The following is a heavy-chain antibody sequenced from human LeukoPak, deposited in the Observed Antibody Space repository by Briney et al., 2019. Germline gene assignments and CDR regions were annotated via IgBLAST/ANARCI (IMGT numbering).Heavy chain of an antibody. V-gene: IGHV4-39*01. J-gene: IGHJ4*02. D-gene: IGHD1-26*01. CDR1: GGSISSSSYY. CDR3: ARHVWSYPFDY. Sequence: SETLSLTCTVSGGSISSSSYYWGWIRHPPGKGLEWIGSIYYSGSTYYNPSLKSRVTMSVDSSKSHFSLKLTSVTVADTALYFCARHVWSYPFDYWGQGALVTVSS. CDR2: IYYSGST.